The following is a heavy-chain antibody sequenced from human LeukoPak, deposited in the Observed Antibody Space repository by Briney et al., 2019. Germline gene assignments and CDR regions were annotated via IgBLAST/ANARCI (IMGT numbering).Heavy chain of an antibody. CDR2: INPNSGGT. J-gene: IGHJ4*02. CDR3: AREGGTDYGDGHYFDY. CDR1: GYTFTGYY. Sequence: ASVKVSCKASGYTFTGYYMHWVRQAPGQGLGWMGWINPNSGGTNYAQKFQGRVTMTRDTSISTAYMELSRLRSDDTAVYYCAREGGTDYGDGHYFDYWGQGTLVIVSS. V-gene: IGHV1-2*02. D-gene: IGHD4-17*01.